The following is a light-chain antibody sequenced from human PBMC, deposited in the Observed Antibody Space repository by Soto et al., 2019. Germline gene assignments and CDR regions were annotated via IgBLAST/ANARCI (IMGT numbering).Light chain of an antibody. V-gene: IGKV1-27*01. CDR3: LQDYNYPWT. CDR1: QGISNY. J-gene: IGKJ1*01. Sequence: IQMTQSLSSLSASVGDRVTITCRASQGISNYLACYHQIPGKVPKLLIYAASTLQSGVPSRFSGSGSGTGFTLTISSLQPEDCATYYCLQDYNYPWTFGQGTNVDVK. CDR2: AAS.